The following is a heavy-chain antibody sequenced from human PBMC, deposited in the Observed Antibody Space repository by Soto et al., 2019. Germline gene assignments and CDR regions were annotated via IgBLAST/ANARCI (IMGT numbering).Heavy chain of an antibody. Sequence: QVQLVQSGAEVKEPGSSVKVSCKASGSTFNNHAINWVRQAPGQGLEWMGGIIPMFGTSNYAQKFQGRVTITADESTRTAYMELSSLRSEDTAVYYCLRGKMREMATTLRDKWFDPWGHGTLVTVSS. D-gene: IGHD1-1*01. CDR3: LRGKMREMATTLRDKWFDP. CDR1: GSTFNNHA. V-gene: IGHV1-69*01. J-gene: IGHJ5*02. CDR2: IIPMFGTS.